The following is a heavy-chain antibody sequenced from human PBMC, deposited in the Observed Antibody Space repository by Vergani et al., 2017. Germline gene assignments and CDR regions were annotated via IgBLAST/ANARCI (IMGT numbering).Heavy chain of an antibody. D-gene: IGHD2-21*01. J-gene: IGHJ2*01. V-gene: IGHV3-9*01. CDR1: EFTFDDHA. Sequence: EAHLVESGGGLVQPGRSLRLSCEAFEFTFDDHAMHWVRQVPGKGLEWVSGISWKSGRSVYADSVKGRFTISRDNAKNSLYLQMNSLRAEDTALYYCSKVGGWSGGDYSRYFDLWGRGTLVTVSS. CDR3: SKVGGWSGGDYSRYFDL. CDR2: ISWKSGRS.